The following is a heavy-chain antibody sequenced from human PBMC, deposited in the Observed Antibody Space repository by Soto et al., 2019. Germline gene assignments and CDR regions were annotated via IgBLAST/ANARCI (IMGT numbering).Heavy chain of an antibody. Sequence: SVKVSCKASGGTFSSYAISWVRQAPGQGLEWMGGIIPIFGTANYAQKFQGRVTITADKSTSTAYMELSSLRSEDTAVYYCARGSKDSYPGSRIFDFWGRGTLVTVSS. D-gene: IGHD2-15*01. V-gene: IGHV1-69*06. J-gene: IGHJ4*02. CDR2: IIPIFGTA. CDR1: GGTFSSYA. CDR3: ARGSKDSYPGSRIFDF.